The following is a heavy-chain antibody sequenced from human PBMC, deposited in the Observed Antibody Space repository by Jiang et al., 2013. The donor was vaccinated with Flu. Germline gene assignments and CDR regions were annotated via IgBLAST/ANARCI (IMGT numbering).Heavy chain of an antibody. CDR2: INRSEST. Sequence: VLLKPSETLSLTCAVYGGSLNDFYWSWIRQPPGKGLEWIGEINRSESTSYNPSLESRVIISVDTSKNHFSLKLTSVTAADTAVYYCARLNPSIEGTYYVDLWGRGTLVSVSS. CDR1: GGSLNDFY. V-gene: IGHV4-34*01. CDR3: ARLNPSIEGTYYVDL. J-gene: IGHJ2*01. D-gene: IGHD1-7*01.